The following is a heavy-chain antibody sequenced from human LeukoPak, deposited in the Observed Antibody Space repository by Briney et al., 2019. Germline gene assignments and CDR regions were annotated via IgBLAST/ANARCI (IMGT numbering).Heavy chain of an antibody. CDR2: INHSGST. CDR3: ARDSNGGGAADY. J-gene: IGHJ4*02. Sequence: PSETLSLTCAVYGGSFSGYYWRWIRQPPGKGLEWIGEINHSGSTNYNPALKSRVTISVDTSKNHFSLKLSSVTAADTAVYYCARDSNGGGAADYWGQGTLVTVSS. V-gene: IGHV4-34*01. CDR1: GGSFSGYY. D-gene: IGHD1-26*01.